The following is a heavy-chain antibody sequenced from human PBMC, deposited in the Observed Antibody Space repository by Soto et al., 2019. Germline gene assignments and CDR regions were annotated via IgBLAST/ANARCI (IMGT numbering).Heavy chain of an antibody. V-gene: IGHV4-34*01. D-gene: IGHD3-10*01. Sequence: SETLSLTCAVYGGSFSGYYWSWIRQPPGKGLEWIGEINHSGSTNYNPSLKSRVTISVDTSKNQFSLKLSSVTAADTAVYYCARGGLQRTMVRGVISRWGQGTLVTVSS. J-gene: IGHJ4*02. CDR2: INHSGST. CDR1: GGSFSGYY. CDR3: ARGGLQRTMVRGVISR.